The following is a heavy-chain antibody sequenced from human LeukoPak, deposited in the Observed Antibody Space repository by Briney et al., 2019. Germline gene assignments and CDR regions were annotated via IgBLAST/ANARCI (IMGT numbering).Heavy chain of an antibody. V-gene: IGHV4-30-2*01. Sequence: SETLSLTCAVSGGSISSGGYSWSWIRQPPGKGLEWIGYIYHSGSTYYNPSLKSRVTISVDRSKNQFSLKLSSVTAADTAVYYCASVRGLGVITPYLDYWGQGTLVTVSS. D-gene: IGHD3-16*02. J-gene: IGHJ4*02. CDR2: IYHSGST. CDR1: GGSISSGGYS. CDR3: ASVRGLGVITPYLDY.